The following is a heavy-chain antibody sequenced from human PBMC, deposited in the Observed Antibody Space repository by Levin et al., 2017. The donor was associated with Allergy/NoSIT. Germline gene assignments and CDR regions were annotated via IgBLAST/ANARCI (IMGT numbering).Heavy chain of an antibody. CDR3: TKGVFDS. CDR1: GFTFSNYG. J-gene: IGHJ4*02. V-gene: IGHV3-23*01. Sequence: GGSLRLSCVASGFTFSNYGMNWVRRAPGKGLEWVSLMSGVNDATFYADSVKGRFTISRDNSRNILYLQMNSLRADDTAVYYCTKGVFDSWGQGSLVTVSA. CDR2: MSGVNDAT.